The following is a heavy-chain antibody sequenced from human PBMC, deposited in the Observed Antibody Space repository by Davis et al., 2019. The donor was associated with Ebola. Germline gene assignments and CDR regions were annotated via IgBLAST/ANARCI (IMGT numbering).Heavy chain of an antibody. V-gene: IGHV3-7*03. D-gene: IGHD3-16*01. J-gene: IGHJ4*02. Sequence: GESLKISCAASGFSFSNSWMTWVRQAPGKGLEWVANIGEDGTEKYYADSVKGRFTISRDNAKNSLYLQMNSLRAEDTGVYYCAKGWGGLECWGQGTLVTVSS. CDR2: IGEDGTEK. CDR1: GFSFSNSW. CDR3: AKGWGGLEC.